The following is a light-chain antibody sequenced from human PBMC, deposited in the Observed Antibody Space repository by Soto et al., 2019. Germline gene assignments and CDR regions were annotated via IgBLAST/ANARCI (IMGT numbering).Light chain of an antibody. Sequence: DIQMTQSPSSLSASVGDRVTITCRASHGISNYLAWYQQKPGKVPKLLIYAASTLQSGVPSRFSGSGSGTDFTLTISSLQPEDVATYYCQKYDSTPPTFGQGTKVKIK. V-gene: IGKV1-27*01. J-gene: IGKJ1*01. CDR2: AAS. CDR3: QKYDSTPPT. CDR1: HGISNY.